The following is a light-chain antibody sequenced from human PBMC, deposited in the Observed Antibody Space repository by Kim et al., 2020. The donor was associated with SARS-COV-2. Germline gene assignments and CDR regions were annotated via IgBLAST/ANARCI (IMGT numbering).Light chain of an antibody. J-gene: IGLJ2*01. V-gene: IGLV3-1*01. CDR3: QAWDSSTVV. CDR2: QHN. CDR1: RLGDKY. Sequence: SGAPGQTASITCSGDRLGDKYACWYQQKPGQSPVLVIYQHNKRPSGIPGRFSGSNAGNTATLTISGTQAMDEADYYCQAWDSSTVVFGGGTQLTVL.